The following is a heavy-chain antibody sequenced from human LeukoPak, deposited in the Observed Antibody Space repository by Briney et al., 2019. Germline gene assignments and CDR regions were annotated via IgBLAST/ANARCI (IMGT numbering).Heavy chain of an antibody. J-gene: IGHJ3*02. Sequence: SQTLSLTCAISGDSVSSNSAAWNWIRQSPSRGLQWLGRTYYRSKWYNDYALSVKSRITINPDTSKNQFSLQLNSVTPEDTAVYYCARDNQEDYYGSGSYYKSDAFDIWGQGTMVTVSS. CDR2: TYYRSKWYN. CDR1: GDSVSSNSAA. D-gene: IGHD3-10*01. V-gene: IGHV6-1*01. CDR3: ARDNQEDYYGSGSYYKSDAFDI.